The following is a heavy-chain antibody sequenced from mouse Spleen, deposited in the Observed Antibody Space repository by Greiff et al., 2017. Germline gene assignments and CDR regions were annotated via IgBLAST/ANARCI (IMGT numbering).Heavy chain of an antibody. CDR2: FHPYNDDT. CDR1: GYTFTTYP. J-gene: IGHJ1*01. D-gene: IGHD2-4*01. V-gene: IGHV1-47*01. CDR3: ARGIYYDYSYGYFDV. Sequence: VQLVESGAELVKPGASVKMSCKASGYTFTTYPIEWMKQNHGKSLEWIGNFHPYNDDTKYNEKFKGKATLTVEKSSSTVYLELSRLTSDDSAVYYCARGIYYDYSYGYFDVWGAGTTVTVSS.